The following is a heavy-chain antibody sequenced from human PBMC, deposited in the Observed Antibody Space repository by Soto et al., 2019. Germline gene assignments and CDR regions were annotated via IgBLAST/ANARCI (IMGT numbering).Heavy chain of an antibody. D-gene: IGHD2-15*01. V-gene: IGHV1-69*02. Sequence: QVQLVQSGAEVKKPGSSVKVSCKASGGTFSSYTISWVRQAPGQGLEWMGRIIPILGIANYAQKFQGRVTITADKSTSTADIELSSLTSEDTAVQYCARALVYCPCGSCSDPLEAYDIWGQGTMVTVSP. CDR2: IIPILGIA. CDR3: ARALVYCPCGSCSDPLEAYDI. CDR1: GGTFSSYT. J-gene: IGHJ3*02.